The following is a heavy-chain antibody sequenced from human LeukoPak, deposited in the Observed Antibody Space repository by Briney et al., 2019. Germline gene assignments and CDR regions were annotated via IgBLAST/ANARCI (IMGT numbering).Heavy chain of an antibody. V-gene: IGHV3-23*01. CDR1: GFTFSSFA. J-gene: IGHJ3*02. Sequence: GGSLRLSCAASGFTFSSFAMSWVRQAPGKGLEWVSAISGSGGSTYYADSVKGRFTISRDNSKNTLYLQMNSLRAEDTAVYYCAKDLDLGAVASTNAFDIWGQGTMVTVSS. CDR2: ISGSGGST. CDR3: AKDLDLGAVASTNAFDI. D-gene: IGHD6-19*01.